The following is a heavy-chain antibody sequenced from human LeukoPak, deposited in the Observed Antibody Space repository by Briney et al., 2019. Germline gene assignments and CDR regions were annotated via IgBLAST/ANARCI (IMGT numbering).Heavy chain of an antibody. D-gene: IGHD1-26*01. V-gene: IGHV4-61*10. Sequence: SETLSLTCTVSGDSISSGDYYWSWIRQPAGKGLEWIGYIYYSGSTNYNPSLKSRVTISVDTSKNQFSLKLSSVTAADTAVYYCARGEPVGATSAYFDYWGQGTLVTVSS. J-gene: IGHJ4*02. CDR1: GDSISSGDYY. CDR2: IYYSGST. CDR3: ARGEPVGATSAYFDY.